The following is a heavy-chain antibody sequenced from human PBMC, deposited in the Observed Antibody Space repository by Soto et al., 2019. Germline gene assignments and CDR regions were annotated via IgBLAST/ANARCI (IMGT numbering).Heavy chain of an antibody. V-gene: IGHV1-2*04. CDR2: INPNSGGT. Sequence: ASVKVSCKASGYTFTGYYMHWVRQAPGQGLEWMGWINPNSGGTNYAQKFQGWVTMTRDTSISTAYMELSRLRSDDTAVYYCARGWRFGYYYYSMDVWGQGTTVTVSS. D-gene: IGHD3-16*01. CDR3: ARGWRFGYYYYSMDV. CDR1: GYTFTGYY. J-gene: IGHJ6*02.